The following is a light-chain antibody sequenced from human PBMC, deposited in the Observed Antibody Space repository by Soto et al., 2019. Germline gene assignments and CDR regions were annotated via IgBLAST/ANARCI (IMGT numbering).Light chain of an antibody. V-gene: IGKV1-5*03. CDR3: QQYNSYST. Sequence: DLQMTQSPSTLSASVGDRVTISCRASQSISDWLAWYQQKPGKAPKLLIRKASSSESGVPSRFSGSGSGTEFTLTISSLQPDDFATYYCQQYNSYSTFGQGTKVEI. J-gene: IGKJ1*01. CDR1: QSISDW. CDR2: KAS.